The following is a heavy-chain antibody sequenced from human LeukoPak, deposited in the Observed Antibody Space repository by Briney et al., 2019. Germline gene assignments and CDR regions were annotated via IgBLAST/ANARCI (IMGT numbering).Heavy chain of an antibody. CDR2: IYSGGST. Sequence: PGGSLRLSCAASGFTFSSNYMSWVRQAPGKGLEWVSVIYSGGSTYYADSVKGRFTISRDNSKNTLYLQMNSLRAEDTAVYYCGSSGWFKGYYYYMDVWGKGTTVTVSS. V-gene: IGHV3-53*01. CDR3: GSSGWFKGYYYYMDV. J-gene: IGHJ6*03. D-gene: IGHD6-19*01. CDR1: GFTFSSNY.